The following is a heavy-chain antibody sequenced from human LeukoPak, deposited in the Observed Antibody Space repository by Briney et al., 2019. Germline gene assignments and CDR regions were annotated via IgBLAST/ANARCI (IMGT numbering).Heavy chain of an antibody. J-gene: IGHJ3*02. CDR1: GGSFSGYY. V-gene: IGHV4-34*01. CDR2: INQSGST. CDR3: ARGMVVATIFSTLSVCAFDI. D-gene: IGHD5-12*01. Sequence: SETLSLTCAVYGGSFSGYYWSWIRQPPGKGLEWIGEINQSGSTNYNPSLKSRVTISVDTSKNQFSLKLSSVTAADTAVYYCARGMVVATIFSTLSVCAFDIWGQGTMVTVSS.